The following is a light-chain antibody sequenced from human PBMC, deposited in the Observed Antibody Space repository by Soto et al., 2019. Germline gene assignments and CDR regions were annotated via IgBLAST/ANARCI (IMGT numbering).Light chain of an antibody. CDR2: DAA. Sequence: IQMTQSPYSLSAAVGDRATIACRASQNINTYLNWYQQKPGKAPKLLMFDAASLQSGVPSRFSGSGSRTDFTLTITSLQPEDFATYYCQQTSSAPFPFGPGTKVDIK. CDR3: QQTSSAPFP. V-gene: IGKV1-39*01. J-gene: IGKJ3*01. CDR1: QNINTY.